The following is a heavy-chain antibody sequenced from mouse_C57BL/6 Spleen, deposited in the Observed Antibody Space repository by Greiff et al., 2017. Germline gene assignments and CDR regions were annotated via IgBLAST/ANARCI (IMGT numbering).Heavy chain of an antibody. CDR1: GYTFTSYW. D-gene: IGHD3-2*02. CDR3: ARGGQLRAMDY. V-gene: IGHV1-59*01. CDR2: IDPSDSYT. J-gene: IGHJ4*01. Sequence: QVQLQQPGAELVRPGTSVKLSCKASGYTFTSYWMHWVKQRPGQGLEWIGVIDPSDSYTNYNQKFKGKATLTVDTSSSTAYMQLSSLTSEDSAVYYCARGGQLRAMDYWGQGTSVTVSS.